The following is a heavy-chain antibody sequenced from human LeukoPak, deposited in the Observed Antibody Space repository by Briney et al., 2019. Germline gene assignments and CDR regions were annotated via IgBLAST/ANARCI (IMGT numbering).Heavy chain of an antibody. CDR2: ISGSGGST. J-gene: IGHJ4*02. D-gene: IGHD3-3*01. V-gene: IGHV3-23*01. Sequence: SGGSLRLSCAASGFTFSSYAMSWVRQAPGKGLEWVSAISGSGGSTYYADSVKGRFTISRDNSKNTLYLQMNSLRAEDTAVYYCAKEGSYDFWSGYYPFDYWGQGTLVTVSS. CDR1: GFTFSSYA. CDR3: AKEGSYDFWSGYYPFDY.